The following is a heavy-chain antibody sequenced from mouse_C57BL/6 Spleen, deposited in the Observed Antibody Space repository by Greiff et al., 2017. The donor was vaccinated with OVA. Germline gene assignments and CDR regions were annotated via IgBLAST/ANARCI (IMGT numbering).Heavy chain of an antibody. Sequence: VKLQQPGAELVRPGSSVKLSCKASGYTFTSYWMHWVKQRPIQGLEWIGNIDPSDSETHYNQKFKDKATLTVDKSSSTAYMQLSSLTSEDSAVYYCARDYGSSYVAYWGQGTLVTVSA. CDR2: IDPSDSET. CDR3: ARDYGSSYVAY. J-gene: IGHJ3*01. V-gene: IGHV1-52*01. CDR1: GYTFTSYW. D-gene: IGHD1-1*01.